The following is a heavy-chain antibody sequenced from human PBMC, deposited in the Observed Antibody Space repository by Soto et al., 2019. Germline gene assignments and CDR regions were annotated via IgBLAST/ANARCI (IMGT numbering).Heavy chain of an antibody. Sequence: QVQLVQSGAEVKKPGSSVKVSCKASGGTFSSYTISWVRQAPGQGLEWMGRIIPILGIANYAQKFQGSVTITADKSTSTAYMELSSLRSEDTAVYYWARELSQLGPDGMDVWGQGTTVTVSS. CDR1: GGTFSSYT. CDR2: IIPILGIA. V-gene: IGHV1-69*02. D-gene: IGHD1-1*01. J-gene: IGHJ6*02. CDR3: ARELSQLGPDGMDV.